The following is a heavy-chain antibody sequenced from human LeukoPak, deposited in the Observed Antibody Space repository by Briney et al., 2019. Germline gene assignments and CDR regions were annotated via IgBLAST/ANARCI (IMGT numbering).Heavy chain of an antibody. D-gene: IGHD2-2*01. V-gene: IGHV3-23*01. CDR3: AKNSWSCSRAACYED. Sequence: PGGSLRLSCAASGFSFSSYAVTWVRQAPGKGLEWVSVITGVSSRTYYAASVKGRFTISRDNSKNTLYLQMNSLRAEDPAVYYCAKNSWSCSRAACYEDWGQGTLVTVSS. CDR2: ITGVSSRT. J-gene: IGHJ4*02. CDR1: GFSFSSYA.